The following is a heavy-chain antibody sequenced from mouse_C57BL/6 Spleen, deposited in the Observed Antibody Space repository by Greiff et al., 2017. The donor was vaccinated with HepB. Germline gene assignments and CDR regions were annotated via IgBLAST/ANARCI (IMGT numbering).Heavy chain of an antibody. CDR1: GFTFSDYG. V-gene: IGHV5-17*01. CDR3: AGSYWYFDV. J-gene: IGHJ1*03. Sequence: EVKLMESGGGLVKPGGSLKLSCAASGFTFSDYGMHWVRQAPEKGLEWVAYISSGSSTIYYADTVKGRFTISRDNAKNTLFLQMTSLRSEDTAMYYGAGSYWYFDVWGTGTTVTVSS. CDR2: ISSGSSTI.